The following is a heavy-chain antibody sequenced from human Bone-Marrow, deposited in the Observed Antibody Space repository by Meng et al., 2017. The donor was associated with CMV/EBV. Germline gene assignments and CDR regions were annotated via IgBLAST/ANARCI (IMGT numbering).Heavy chain of an antibody. V-gene: IGHV3-13*01. CDR3: ARGDLAYCSSTSCHYGMDV. Sequence: GESLKISCAASGFTFSSYDMHWVRQATGKCLEWVSAIGTAGDTYYPGSVKGRFTISRENAKNSLYLQMNSLRAGDTAVYYCARGDLAYCSSTSCHYGMDVWGQGTTVTVSS. D-gene: IGHD2-2*01. CDR1: GFTFSSYD. CDR2: IGTAGDT. J-gene: IGHJ6*02.